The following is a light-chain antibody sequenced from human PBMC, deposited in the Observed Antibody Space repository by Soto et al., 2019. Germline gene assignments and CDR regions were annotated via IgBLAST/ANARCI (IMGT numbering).Light chain of an antibody. J-gene: IGLJ1*01. CDR2: SNN. CDR3: GSWDSSLSAYV. CDR1: SSNVGSNT. V-gene: IGLV1-44*01. Sequence: QSVLTQPPSASGAPGQRVTISCSGSSSNVGSNTVSWYQQFPGTAPKLLIHSNNKRPSGIPDRFSGSKSGTSATLGITGFQTGDEADYYCGSWDSSLSAYVFGTGTKLTVL.